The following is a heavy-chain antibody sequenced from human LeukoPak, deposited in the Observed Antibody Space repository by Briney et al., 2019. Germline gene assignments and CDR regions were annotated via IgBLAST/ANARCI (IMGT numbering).Heavy chain of an antibody. J-gene: IGHJ4*02. CDR3: AREPRGYSYGFRSHPQDY. D-gene: IGHD5-18*01. CDR2: INPNSGGT. V-gene: IGHV1-2*02. Sequence: ASVKVSCKASGYTFTGYYMHWVRQAPGQGLEWMGWINPNSGGTNYAQKFQGRVTMTRDTSISTAYMELSRLRSDDTAVYYCAREPRGYSYGFRSHPQDYWGQGTLVTVSS. CDR1: GYTFTGYY.